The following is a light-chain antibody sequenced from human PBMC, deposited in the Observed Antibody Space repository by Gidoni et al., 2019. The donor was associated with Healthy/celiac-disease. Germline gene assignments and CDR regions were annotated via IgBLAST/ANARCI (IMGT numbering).Light chain of an antibody. Sequence: DIVMTQSPDSLAVSLGERATINCKSSQSVLYSSNNKNYLAWYQQKSGQPPKLLIYWASTRESGVPARFSGSGSGTDFTLTISSLQTEDVAVYYCQQYYSTPWTFGQGTKVEIK. V-gene: IGKV4-1*01. CDR3: QQYYSTPWT. CDR2: WAS. CDR1: QSVLYSSNNKNY. J-gene: IGKJ1*01.